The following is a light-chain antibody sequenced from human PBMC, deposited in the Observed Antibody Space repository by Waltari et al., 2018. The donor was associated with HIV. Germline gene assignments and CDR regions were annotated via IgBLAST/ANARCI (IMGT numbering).Light chain of an antibody. Sequence: QSALTQPPSASGSPGQSVTISCTGPSSDVGGYNYVSWYQQYPGKAPKLIIYEVNKRPSGVPDRFSGSKSGNTASLTVSGLQGDDEADYYCSSYAGSKNLVLGGGTKLTVL. CDR2: EVN. J-gene: IGLJ3*02. V-gene: IGLV2-8*01. CDR3: SSYAGSKNLV. CDR1: SSDVGGYNY.